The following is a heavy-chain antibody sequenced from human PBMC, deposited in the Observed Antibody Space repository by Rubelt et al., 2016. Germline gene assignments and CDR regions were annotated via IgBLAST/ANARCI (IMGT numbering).Heavy chain of an antibody. CDR3: AVSYNSQWV. J-gene: IGHJ4*02. CDR2: INPDSGGT. V-gene: IGHV1-2*06. CDR1: GYTFNVYY. Sequence: QVQLVQSGAEVKKPGASVKVSCKASGYTFNVYYMHWVRQAPGQGLEWMGRINPDSGGTNYAQKFQGRVTMTRETAIRTAYMQLSNLRSDDTAVYYCAVSYNSQWVWGQGTLVTVSS. D-gene: IGHD1-14*01.